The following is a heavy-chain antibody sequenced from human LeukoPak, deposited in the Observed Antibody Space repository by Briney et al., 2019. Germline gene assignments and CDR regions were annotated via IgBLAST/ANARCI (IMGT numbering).Heavy chain of an antibody. CDR1: GGSISSYY. J-gene: IGHJ4*02. V-gene: IGHV4-59*08. D-gene: IGHD3-22*01. Sequence: PSETLSLTCTVSGGSISSYYWNWIRQPPGKRLEWIGYIYHTGNTNYNPSLKSRITLSIDTSKNQFSLKLSSVTAADTAVYYCAHGYSYTIFDYWGQGTLVTVSS. CDR3: AHGYSYTIFDY. CDR2: IYHTGNT.